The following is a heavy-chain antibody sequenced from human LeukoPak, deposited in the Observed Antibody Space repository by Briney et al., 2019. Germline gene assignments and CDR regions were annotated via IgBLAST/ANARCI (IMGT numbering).Heavy chain of an antibody. CDR1: GGSISSYY. J-gene: IGHJ6*02. CDR3: ARGPDIVVVPAAIPTAYGMDV. D-gene: IGHD2-2*02. CDR2: IYTSGST. V-gene: IGHV4-4*07. Sequence: SETLSLTCTVSGGSISSYYWSWIRQPAGKGLEWIGRIYTSGSTNYNPSLKSRVTMSVDTSKNQFSLKLSSVTAADTAVYYCARGPDIVVVPAAIPTAYGMDVWGQGTTVTVSS.